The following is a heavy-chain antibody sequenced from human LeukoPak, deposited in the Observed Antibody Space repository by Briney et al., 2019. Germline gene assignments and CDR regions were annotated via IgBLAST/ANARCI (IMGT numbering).Heavy chain of an antibody. J-gene: IGHJ4*02. CDR2: IYYSGST. CDR3: ARRAAAAGHSILFDY. Sequence: PSQTLSLTCTVSGGSISSGGYCWSWIRQHPGKGLEWIGYIYYSGSTYYNPSLKSRVTISVDTSKNQFSLKLSSVTAADTAVYYCARRAAAAGHSILFDYWGQGTLVTVSS. V-gene: IGHV4-31*03. CDR1: GGSISSGGYC. D-gene: IGHD6-13*01.